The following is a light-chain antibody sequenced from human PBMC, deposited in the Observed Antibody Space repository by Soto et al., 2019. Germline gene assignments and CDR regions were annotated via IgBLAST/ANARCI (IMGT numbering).Light chain of an antibody. V-gene: IGLV1-51*01. CDR3: GSWDSSLSAYV. CDR1: SSNIGGNS. CDR2: DDN. Sequence: QSVMTQPPSVSAAPGQKVTISRSGSSSNIGGNSVSWYQQLPGTAPKPLIYDDNKRPSGIPDRFSGSKAGTSATLGIAGFQTGDEADYYCGSWDSSLSAYVFGTGTKLTVL. J-gene: IGLJ1*01.